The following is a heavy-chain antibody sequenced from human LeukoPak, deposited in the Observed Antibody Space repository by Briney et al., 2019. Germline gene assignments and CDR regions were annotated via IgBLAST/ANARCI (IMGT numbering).Heavy chain of an antibody. CDR3: ALSYYDSSGADAFDI. Sequence: GASVKVSCKASGYTFTNYRITWVRQAPGQGLEWMGWISAYNGNTNYAQKFQGRVTITRNTSISTAYMELSSLRSEDTAVYYCALSYYDSSGADAFDIWGQGTMVTVSS. D-gene: IGHD3-22*01. V-gene: IGHV1-18*01. J-gene: IGHJ3*02. CDR1: GYTFTNYR. CDR2: ISAYNGNT.